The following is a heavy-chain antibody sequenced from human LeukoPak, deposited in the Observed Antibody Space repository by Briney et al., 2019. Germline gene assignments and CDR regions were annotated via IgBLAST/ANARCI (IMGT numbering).Heavy chain of an antibody. CDR1: GGSISSGDYY. CDR3: ARDRPPRYGFDY. D-gene: IGHD5-18*01. V-gene: IGHV4-30-4*01. J-gene: IGHJ4*02. CDR2: IYYSGST. Sequence: PSQTLSLTCTVSGGSISSGDYYWSWIRQPPGKGLEWIGYIYYSGSTYYNPSLKSRVTISVDTSKNQFSLKLSSVTAADTAVYYSARDRPPRYGFDYRGQGTLVTVSS.